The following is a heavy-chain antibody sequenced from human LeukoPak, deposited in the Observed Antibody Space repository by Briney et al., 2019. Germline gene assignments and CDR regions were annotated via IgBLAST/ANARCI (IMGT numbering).Heavy chain of an antibody. Sequence: GRSLRLSCAASGFTFSSYSMHWVRQAPGKGLEWVAVISDDGSKKSYADSVKGRFTVSRDNSKNTLYLQMNSPRVKDTAVYYCAREGGYCSSTTCYFDSWGQGTLVTVSS. CDR3: AREGGYCSSTTCYFDS. CDR2: ISDDGSKK. V-gene: IGHV3-30-3*01. CDR1: GFTFSSYS. D-gene: IGHD2-2*01. J-gene: IGHJ4*02.